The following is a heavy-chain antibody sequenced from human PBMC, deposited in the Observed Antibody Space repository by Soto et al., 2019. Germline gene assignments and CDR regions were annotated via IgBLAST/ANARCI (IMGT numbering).Heavy chain of an antibody. J-gene: IGHJ4*02. CDR3: ARDCSRVLPKMVYFDY. Sequence: QVQLQESGPGLVKPSQTLSLTCTVSGGSISSGGYYWSWIRQHPGKGLEWIGYIYYSGSTNYNPSLKSRVTISVDTSKNLFSLKLSSVTAADTAVYYCARDCSRVLPKMVYFDYWGQGTLVTVSS. CDR1: GGSISSGGYY. D-gene: IGHD2-8*01. V-gene: IGHV4-31*03. CDR2: IYYSGST.